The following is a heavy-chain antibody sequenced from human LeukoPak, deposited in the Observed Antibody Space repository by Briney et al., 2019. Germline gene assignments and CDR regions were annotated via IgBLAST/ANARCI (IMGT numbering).Heavy chain of an antibody. V-gene: IGHV1-46*03. D-gene: IGHD1-26*01. CDR3: ARAKEIVGATSPFDY. Sequence: ASVKVSCKASGYTFTSYYMHWVRQAPRQGLEWMGIINPSGGSTNYAQKFQGRVTMTRDTSTSTVYMELSSLRSEDTAVYYCARAKEIVGATSPFDYWGQGTLVTVSS. J-gene: IGHJ4*02. CDR2: INPSGGST. CDR1: GYTFTSYY.